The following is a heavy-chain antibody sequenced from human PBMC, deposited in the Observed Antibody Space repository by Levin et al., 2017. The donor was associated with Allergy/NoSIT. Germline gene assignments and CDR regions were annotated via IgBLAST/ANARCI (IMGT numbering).Heavy chain of an antibody. J-gene: IGHJ4*02. CDR2: ISYDGSNK. CDR3: AKAYRGYCSSTSCQGIFDY. V-gene: IGHV3-30*18. CDR1: GFTFSSYG. Sequence: GGSLRLSCAASGFTFSSYGMHWVRQAPGKGLEWVAVISYDGSNKYYADSVKGRFTISRDNSKNTLYLQMNSLRAEDTAVYYCAKAYRGYCSSTSCQGIFDYWGQGTLVTVSS. D-gene: IGHD2-2*01.